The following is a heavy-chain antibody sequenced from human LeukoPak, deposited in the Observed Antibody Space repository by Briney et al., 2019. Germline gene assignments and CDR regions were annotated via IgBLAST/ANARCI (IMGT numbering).Heavy chain of an antibody. CDR1: GFTFSSYS. Sequence: GGSLRLSCAASGFTFSSYSMNWVRQAPGKGLEWVGRIKSKTDGGTTDYAAPVNGRFTISRDDSKNTLYLQMNSLKTEDTAVYYCTTAKGSGWWYYFDYWGQGTLVTVSS. CDR2: IKSKTDGGTT. D-gene: IGHD6-19*01. V-gene: IGHV3-15*01. J-gene: IGHJ4*02. CDR3: TTAKGSGWWYYFDY.